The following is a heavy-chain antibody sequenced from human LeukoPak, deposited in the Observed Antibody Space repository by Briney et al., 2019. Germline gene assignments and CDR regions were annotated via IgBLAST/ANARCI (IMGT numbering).Heavy chain of an antibody. J-gene: IGHJ4*02. CDR3: AKQSRATVSIINFDY. CDR1: AFTFSTYA. CDR2: ISAGGGST. D-gene: IGHD2/OR15-2a*01. V-gene: IGHV3-23*01. Sequence: GGSLRLSCPGSAFTFSTYAMSWVRLAPGKGLEWVSVISAGGGSTYYADSVKGRFTISRDNSKNTLYLQMNSLRAEDTAVYYCAKQSRATVSIINFDYWGQGTLVTVSS.